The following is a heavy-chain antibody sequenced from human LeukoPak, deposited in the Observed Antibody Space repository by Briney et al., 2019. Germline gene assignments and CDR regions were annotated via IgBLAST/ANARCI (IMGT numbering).Heavy chain of an antibody. V-gene: IGHV1-2*02. CDR2: INPKSGAT. Sequence: ASVKVSCKTSGYGCTNYYIHWVRLAPGQGLQWMGWINPKSGATNYAQSFQGRVALTTDTSISTAFMELINPRPNATAIYFCARSVTYNWFDPWGQGTRVTVSS. CDR3: ARSVTYNWFDP. CDR1: GYGCTNYY. J-gene: IGHJ5*02. D-gene: IGHD2-21*02.